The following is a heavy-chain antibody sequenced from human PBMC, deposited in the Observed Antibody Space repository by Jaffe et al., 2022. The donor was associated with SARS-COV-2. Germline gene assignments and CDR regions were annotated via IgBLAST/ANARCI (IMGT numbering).Heavy chain of an antibody. Sequence: EVQLLESGGGLVQPGGSLRLSCAASGFTFSSYAMSWVRQAPGKGLEWVSAISGSGGSTYYADSVKGRFTISRDNSKNTLYLQMNSLRAEDTAVYYCAKGRRSGKKEYYYYGMDVWGQGTTVTVSS. V-gene: IGHV3-23*01. D-gene: IGHD3-10*01. CDR3: AKGRRSGKKEYYYYGMDV. J-gene: IGHJ6*02. CDR2: ISGSGGST. CDR1: GFTFSSYA.